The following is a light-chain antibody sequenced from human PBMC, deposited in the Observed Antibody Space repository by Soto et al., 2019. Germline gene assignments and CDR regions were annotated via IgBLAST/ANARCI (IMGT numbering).Light chain of an antibody. J-gene: IGKJ1*01. V-gene: IGKV1-5*01. CDR2: DAS. Sequence: DIQMTQSPSTLSASVGDRVTITCRASQSISSWLAWYQQKPGKAPKLMIYDASSLQSGVPATFSGSGSGTEFTLTISSLQPDEFATYYCQQYNSYPCTFGQGTKVEIK. CDR1: QSISSW. CDR3: QQYNSYPCT.